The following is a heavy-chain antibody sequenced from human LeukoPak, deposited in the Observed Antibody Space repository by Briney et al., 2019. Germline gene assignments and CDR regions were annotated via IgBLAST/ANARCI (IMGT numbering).Heavy chain of an antibody. CDR3: ARDMEVSSSSSGLDY. CDR1: GGSISSSNW. D-gene: IGHD6-6*01. J-gene: IGHJ4*02. CDR2: IYHSGST. V-gene: IGHV4-4*02. Sequence: SGTLSLTCAVSGGSISSSNWWSWVRQPPGKGLEWIGEIYHSGSTNYNPSLKSRVTISVDKSKNQFSLKLSSVTAADTAVYYCARDMEVSSSSSGLDYWGQGTLVTVSS.